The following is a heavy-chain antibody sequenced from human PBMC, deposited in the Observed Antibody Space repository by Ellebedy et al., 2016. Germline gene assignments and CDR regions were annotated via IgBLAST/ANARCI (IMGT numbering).Heavy chain of an antibody. D-gene: IGHD3-3*01. V-gene: IGHV4-59*01. CDR2: MFYSGGT. J-gene: IGHJ6*02. CDR1: GGSLDRYF. CDR3: ARGRFWNGVYDYYGMDV. Sequence: SETLSLTCTVSGGSLDRYFWSWVRQSPGKGLEWIGYMFYSGGTIYNPSLTSRVTISVDRSEKQVFLKLTSVTAADTAVYYCARGRFWNGVYDYYGMDVWGQGATVTVSS.